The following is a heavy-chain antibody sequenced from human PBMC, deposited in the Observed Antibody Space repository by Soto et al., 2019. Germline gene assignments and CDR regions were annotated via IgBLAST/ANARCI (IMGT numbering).Heavy chain of an antibody. CDR2: IYHSGST. Sequence: SETLSLTCAVSGGSISSGGYSWSWIRQPPGKGLEWIGYIYHSGSTYYNPSLKSRVTISVDRSKNQFSLKLSSVTAADTAVYYCARGNWNDGGNWFDPWGQGTLVTVSS. D-gene: IGHD1-1*01. J-gene: IGHJ5*02. CDR1: GGSISSGGYS. V-gene: IGHV4-30-2*01. CDR3: ARGNWNDGGNWFDP.